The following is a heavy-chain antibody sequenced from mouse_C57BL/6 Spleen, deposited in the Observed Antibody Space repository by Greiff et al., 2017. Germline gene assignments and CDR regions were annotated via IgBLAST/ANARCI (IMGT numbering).Heavy chain of an antibody. J-gene: IGHJ2*01. V-gene: IGHV5-16*01. CDR2: INYDGSST. CDR3: ARGLNFDY. D-gene: IGHD1-3*01. Sequence: EVNLVESEGGLVQPGSSMKLSCTASGFTFSDYYMAWVRQVPEKGLEWVANINYDGSSTYYLDSLKSRFIISRDNAKNILYLQMSSLKSEDTATYYCARGLNFDYWGQGTTLTVSS. CDR1: GFTFSDYY.